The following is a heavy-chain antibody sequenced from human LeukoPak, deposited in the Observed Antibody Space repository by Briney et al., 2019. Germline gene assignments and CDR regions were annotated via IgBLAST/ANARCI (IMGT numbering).Heavy chain of an antibody. CDR3: ARDPRGYSFSGKGPFDY. D-gene: IGHD5-18*01. CDR2: ISAYNGNT. J-gene: IGHJ4*02. Sequence: ASVKVSCKASGYTFTSYGISWVRQAPGQGLEWMGWISAYNGNTNYAQKLQGRVTMTTDTSTSTAYMELRSLRSDDTAVYYCARDPRGYSFSGKGPFDYWGQGTLVTVSS. CDR1: GYTFTSYG. V-gene: IGHV1-18*01.